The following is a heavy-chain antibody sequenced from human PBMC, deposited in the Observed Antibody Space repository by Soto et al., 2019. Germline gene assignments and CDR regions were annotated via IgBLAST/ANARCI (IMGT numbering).Heavy chain of an antibody. V-gene: IGHV4-39*01. CDR1: GGSISSSSYY. J-gene: IGHJ5*02. D-gene: IGHD3-3*02. CDR2: IYYIGGT. Sequence: QLQLQESGPGLVRPSETLSLTCTVSGGSISSSSYYWGWIRQPPGKGLEWIGGIYYIGGTYYNPSLKSRVTISVDTSKNQFSLKLSSVTAVDTAVYYCASPKIAFYNWFDPWGQGTLVTVSS. CDR3: ASPKIAFYNWFDP.